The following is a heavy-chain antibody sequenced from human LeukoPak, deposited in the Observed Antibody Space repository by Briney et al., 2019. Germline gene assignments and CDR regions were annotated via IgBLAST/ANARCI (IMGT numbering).Heavy chain of an antibody. V-gene: IGHV1-2*02. CDR2: INPNSGGT. CDR1: GYTFTGYY. J-gene: IGHJ4*02. D-gene: IGHD5-12*01. CDR3: ATDGARGYSGYETSYDY. Sequence: APVKVSCKASGYTFTGYYMHWVRQAPGQGLEWMGWINPNSGGTIYAQKFQGRVTMTEDTSTDTAYMELSSLRSEDTAVYYCATDGARGYSGYETSYDYWGQGTLVTVSS.